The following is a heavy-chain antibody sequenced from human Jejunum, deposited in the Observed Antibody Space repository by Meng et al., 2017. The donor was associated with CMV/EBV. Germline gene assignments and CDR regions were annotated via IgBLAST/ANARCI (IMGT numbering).Heavy chain of an antibody. CDR3: ARGRYGSGSYYINPTLDY. J-gene: IGHJ4*02. CDR2: VSYDEGNK. D-gene: IGHD3-10*01. CDR1: SYW. Sequence: SYWMTWVRQAPGKGLEWVAVVSYDEGNKYYADSVRGRFTISRDNSKNTLYLQMNRLRTEDTAVYYCARGRYGSGSYYINPTLDYWGQGTLVTVSS. V-gene: IGHV3-30*19.